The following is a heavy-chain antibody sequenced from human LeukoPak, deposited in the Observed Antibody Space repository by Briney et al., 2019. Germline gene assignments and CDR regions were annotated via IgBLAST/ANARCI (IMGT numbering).Heavy chain of an antibody. D-gene: IGHD2-2*02. CDR1: GYTLTTYG. CDR2: ISAYNGNT. J-gene: IGHJ5*02. Sequence: GASVKVSCKASGYTLTTYGISWVRQAPGQGLEWMGWISAYNGNTNYAQKLQGRVTMTTETSTSTAYMELRSLRSDDTAVYYCARDLCSSTSCYKRPGRKIWWFDPWGQGTLVTVSS. V-gene: IGHV1-18*01. CDR3: ARDLCSSTSCYKRPGRKIWWFDP.